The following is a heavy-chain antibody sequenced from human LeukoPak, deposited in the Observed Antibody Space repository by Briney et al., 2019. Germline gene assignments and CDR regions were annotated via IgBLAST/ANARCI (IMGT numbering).Heavy chain of an antibody. Sequence: AQSLRPASVAFTSIFTSDCMKCVRQAPREGLEWVSSISTISYIYFADSVKGGFPISRDNPKNSLNRHMNSLSVEDPAVYYGARATVCCSGDSFRPVRDYWGQGTLVTVSS. CDR2: ISTISYI. CDR1: TSIFTSDC. D-gene: IGHD2-15*01. J-gene: IGHJ4*02. CDR3: ARATVCCSGDSFRPVRDY. V-gene: IGHV3-21*01.